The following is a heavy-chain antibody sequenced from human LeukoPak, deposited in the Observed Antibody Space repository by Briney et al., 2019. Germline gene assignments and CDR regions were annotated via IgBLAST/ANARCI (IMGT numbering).Heavy chain of an antibody. D-gene: IGHD5-18*01. CDR2: INPNSGGT. CDR3: ARGRGVYSYYTTTIGY. CDR1: GYTFTGYY. J-gene: IGHJ4*02. Sequence: ASVKVSCKASGYTFTGYYMHWVRQAPGQGLEWMGWINPNSGGTNYAQKFQGRVTMTRDTSISTAYMELSRLRSDDTAVYYCARGRGVYSYYTTTIGYWGQGTLVTVSS. V-gene: IGHV1-2*02.